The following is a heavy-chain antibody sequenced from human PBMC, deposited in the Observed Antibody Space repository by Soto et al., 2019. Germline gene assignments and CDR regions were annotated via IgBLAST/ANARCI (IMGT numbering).Heavy chain of an antibody. CDR2: ISAYNGNT. V-gene: IGHV1-18*01. CDR1: GFTFTSYG. CDR3: ARTGPRARYCSGGSCYSGY. Sequence: QVQLVQSGAEVKKPGASVKVSCKTSGFTFTSYGISWVRQAPGQGLEWMGWISAYNGNTNYAQKVQGRVTMTTDTSTSTAYMELRSLRSDDTAVYYCARTGPRARYCSGGSCYSGYWGQGTLVTVSS. J-gene: IGHJ4*02. D-gene: IGHD2-15*01.